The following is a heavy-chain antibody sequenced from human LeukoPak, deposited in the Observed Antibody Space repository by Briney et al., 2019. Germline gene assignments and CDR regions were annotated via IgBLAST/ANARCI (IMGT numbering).Heavy chain of an antibody. D-gene: IGHD3-16*01. V-gene: IGHV3-48*03. Sequence: PGGSLRLSCGASGFTFSSYEMNWVRQAPGKGLEWVSYISSSGGTIYYADSVKGRFTISRDNAKNSLYLQMNSLRAEDTAVYYCGRLPAETGGGYFDHWGQGTLVTVSS. J-gene: IGHJ4*02. CDR1: GFTFSSYE. CDR3: GRLPAETGGGYFDH. CDR2: ISSSGGTI.